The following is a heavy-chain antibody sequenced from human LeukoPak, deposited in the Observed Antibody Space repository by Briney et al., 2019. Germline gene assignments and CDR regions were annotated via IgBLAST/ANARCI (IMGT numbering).Heavy chain of an antibody. J-gene: IGHJ5*02. CDR2: IYYSGST. V-gene: IGHV4-39*01. CDR1: GGSISSSSYY. D-gene: IGHD6-13*01. CDR3: ARATLIAAAGNWFDP. Sequence: SETLSLTCTVSGGSISSSSYYWGWIRQPPGKGLEWIGSIYYSGSTYYNPSLKSRVTISVDTSKNQFSLKLSSVTAADTAVYYCARATLIAAAGNWFDPWGQGTLVTVSS.